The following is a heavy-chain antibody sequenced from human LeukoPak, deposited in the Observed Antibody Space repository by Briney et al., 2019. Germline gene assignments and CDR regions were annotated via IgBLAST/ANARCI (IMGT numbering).Heavy chain of an antibody. Sequence: SGPMLVKPTQTLTLTCTFSGFSLSTSGVGVGWIRQPPGKALEWLALIYWNDDKRYSPSLKSRLTITKDTSKNQVVLTMTNMDPVDTATYYCAHLGDVYESTGYANYFFDYWGQGTLVTVSS. CDR1: GFSLSTSGVG. CDR2: IYWNDDK. CDR3: AHLGDVYESTGYANYFFDY. V-gene: IGHV2-5*01. J-gene: IGHJ4*02. D-gene: IGHD3-22*01.